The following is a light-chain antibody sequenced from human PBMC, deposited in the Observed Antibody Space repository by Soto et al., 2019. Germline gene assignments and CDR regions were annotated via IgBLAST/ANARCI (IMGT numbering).Light chain of an antibody. J-gene: IGKJ5*01. CDR1: QTINSN. CDR3: QQYNNWPPIT. Sequence: EVVMTQSPATLSVSPGERATLSCRASQTINSNLAWYQQKPGQAPRLLIHGATTRATGIPGRFSGSGSGTEFTLTISSLQSEDIAVYYCQQYNNWPPITFGQGTRLEIK. CDR2: GAT. V-gene: IGKV3-15*01.